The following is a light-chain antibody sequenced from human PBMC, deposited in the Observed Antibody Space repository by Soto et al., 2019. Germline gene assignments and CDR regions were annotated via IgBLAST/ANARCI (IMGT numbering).Light chain of an antibody. CDR1: SSSIGAGYD. Sequence: QSVLTQPPSVSGAPGQRVTISCTGSSSSIGAGYDVHWYHQLPGAAPKLLVSGNNNRPSGVPDRFSASKSGTSASLAITGLQTEDEAQCYCQSYDSRLTAYVFGTGTKLTVL. V-gene: IGLV1-40*01. J-gene: IGLJ1*01. CDR2: GNN. CDR3: QSYDSRLTAYV.